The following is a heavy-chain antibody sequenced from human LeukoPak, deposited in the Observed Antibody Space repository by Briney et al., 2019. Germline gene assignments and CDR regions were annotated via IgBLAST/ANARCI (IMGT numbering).Heavy chain of an antibody. D-gene: IGHD4-17*01. J-gene: IGHJ4*02. CDR2: IKQDGSEK. CDR1: GFTFSSYW. Sequence: GGSLRLSCAASGFTFSSYWMSWVRQAPGKGLEWVANIKQDGSEKYYVDSVKGRFTTSRDNSKNTLYLQMNSLRAEDTAVYYCAKARDDYGDHVQGDWGQGTLVTVSS. CDR3: AKARDDYGDHVQGD. V-gene: IGHV3-7*01.